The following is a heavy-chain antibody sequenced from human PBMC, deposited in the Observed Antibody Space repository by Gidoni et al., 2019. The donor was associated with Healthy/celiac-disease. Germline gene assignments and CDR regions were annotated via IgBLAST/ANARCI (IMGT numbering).Heavy chain of an antibody. V-gene: IGHV4-34*01. Sequence: QVQLQQWGAGLLKPSETLSLTCAVYGGSFSGYYWSWIRQPPGKGLEWIGEINHSGSTNYNPSLKSRVTISVDTSKNQFSLKLSSVTAADTAVYYCASSRSYGSSPGRPRAPWGQGTLVTVSS. CDR2: INHSGST. CDR3: ASSRSYGSSPGRPRAP. CDR1: GGSFSGYY. J-gene: IGHJ4*02. D-gene: IGHD5-18*01.